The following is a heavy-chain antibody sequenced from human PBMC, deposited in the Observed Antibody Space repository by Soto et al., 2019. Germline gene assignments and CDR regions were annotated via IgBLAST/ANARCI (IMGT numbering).Heavy chain of an antibody. CDR3: ARGVRYGIAAAGPYDAFDI. CDR2: IYYSGST. CDR1: GGSISSGGYY. Sequence: QVQLQESGPGLVKPSQTLSLTCTVSGGSISSGGYYWSWIRQHPGKGLEWIGYIYYSGSTYYNPSLKSRVTISVDTSKNQFSLKLSSVTAADTAVYYCARGVRYGIAAAGPYDAFDIWGQGTMVTVSS. J-gene: IGHJ3*02. V-gene: IGHV4-31*03. D-gene: IGHD6-13*01.